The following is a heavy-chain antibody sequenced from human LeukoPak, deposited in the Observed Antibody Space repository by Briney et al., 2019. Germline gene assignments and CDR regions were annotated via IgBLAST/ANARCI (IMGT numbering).Heavy chain of an antibody. V-gene: IGHV3-23*01. J-gene: IGHJ4*02. CDR1: GFTFSGYG. CDR3: ARDYWSYSASWLDF. D-gene: IGHD6-13*01. CDR2: ISGSGGST. Sequence: GGSLRLSCAASGFTFSGYGMSWVRQAPGKGLEWVSAISGSGGSTYYADSVKGRFTISRDNSKNTLYLQMNSLRAEDTAVYYCARDYWSYSASWLDFWGQGTLVTVSS.